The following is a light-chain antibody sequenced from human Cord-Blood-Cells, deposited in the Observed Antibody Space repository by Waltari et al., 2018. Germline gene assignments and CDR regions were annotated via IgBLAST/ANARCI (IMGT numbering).Light chain of an antibody. CDR3: CSYAGSWV. J-gene: IGLJ3*02. CDR1: SSDVGSYNL. CDR2: EGS. V-gene: IGLV2-23*01. Sequence: QSALTQPASVSGSPGQSITISCTGTSSDVGSYNLVSWYQQHPAKAPKLMIYEGSKRPSGVSNRFSGSKSGNTASLTISGLRAEDEADYYCCSYAGSWVFGGGTKLTVL.